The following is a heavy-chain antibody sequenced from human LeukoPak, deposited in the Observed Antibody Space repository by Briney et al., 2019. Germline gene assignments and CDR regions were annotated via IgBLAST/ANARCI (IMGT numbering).Heavy chain of an antibody. Sequence: ASVKVSCKASGYTFTSYDINWVRQATGQGLEWMGWMNPNSGNTGYAQKFQGRVTITRNTSISTAYMELSSLRSEDTAVYYCASRFMVRGVIIDYWGQGTLVTVSS. D-gene: IGHD3-10*01. CDR3: ASRFMVRGVIIDY. V-gene: IGHV1-8*03. CDR2: MNPNSGNT. J-gene: IGHJ4*02. CDR1: GYTFTSYD.